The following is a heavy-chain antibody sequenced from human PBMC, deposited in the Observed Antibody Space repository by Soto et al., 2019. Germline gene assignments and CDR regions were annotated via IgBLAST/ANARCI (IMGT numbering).Heavy chain of an antibody. Sequence: GESLKISCKGSGYTFTNYWIGWVRQMPGKGPEWMGIIYPGDSDTKYNPSFQGQVTILADKSITTTYLQWSSLKASDTAIYYCAASIFYYGLDVWGQGTTVTV. V-gene: IGHV5-51*01. CDR3: AASIFYYGLDV. J-gene: IGHJ6*02. CDR1: GYTFTNYW. CDR2: IYPGDSDT.